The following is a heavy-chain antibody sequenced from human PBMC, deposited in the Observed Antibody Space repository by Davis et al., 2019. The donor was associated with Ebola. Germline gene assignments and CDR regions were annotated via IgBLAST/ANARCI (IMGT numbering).Heavy chain of an antibody. D-gene: IGHD3-22*01. Sequence: ASVKVSCKASAYTFTGYYMHWVRQAPGQGLEWMGWINPNSGGTNYAQKFQGRVTITADESTSTAYMELSSLRSEDTAVYYCARVYDSSGYYYRGHAFDIWGQGTMVTVSS. CDR1: AYTFTGYY. V-gene: IGHV1-2*02. CDR2: INPNSGGT. J-gene: IGHJ3*02. CDR3: ARVYDSSGYYYRGHAFDI.